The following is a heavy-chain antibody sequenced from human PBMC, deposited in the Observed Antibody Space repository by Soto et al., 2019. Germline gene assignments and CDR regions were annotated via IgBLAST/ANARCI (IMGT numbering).Heavy chain of an antibody. CDR1: GGSFTGYY. Sequence: QVQLQQWGAGLLKPSETLSLTCAVYGGSFTGYYWTWIRQTPGKGPEWIGEINYRGSTYYNPSLESRITMAVDTSKNQFSLKLSSVTAADTAVYFCVRGQPHRITIFEVVIRSYDYGMDVWGQGTTVTVSS. J-gene: IGHJ6*02. D-gene: IGHD3-3*01. CDR3: VRGQPHRITIFEVVIRSYDYGMDV. CDR2: INYRGST. V-gene: IGHV4-34*01.